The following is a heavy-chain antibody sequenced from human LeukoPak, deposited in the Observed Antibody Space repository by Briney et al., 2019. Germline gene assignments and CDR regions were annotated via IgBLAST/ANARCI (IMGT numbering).Heavy chain of an antibody. CDR3: ASPFCPKPVDY. CDR1: GGSFSGYY. D-gene: IGHD3-3*02. Sequence: SETLSLTCAVYGGSFSGYYWSWIRQPPGKGLEWIGEINHSGSTNYNPSLKSRVTISVDTSKNQFSLKLSSVTAADTAVYYCASPFCPKPVDYWGQGTLVTVSS. CDR2: INHSGST. V-gene: IGHV4-34*01. J-gene: IGHJ4*02.